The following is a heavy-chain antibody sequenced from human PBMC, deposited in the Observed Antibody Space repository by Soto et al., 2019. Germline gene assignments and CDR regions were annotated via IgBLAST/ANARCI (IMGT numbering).Heavy chain of an antibody. J-gene: IGHJ4*02. D-gene: IGHD1-26*01. V-gene: IGHV3-21*01. CDR3: VREDGVVGASSAFDS. CDR1: GFALTTYT. CDR2: INGRSNDK. Sequence: PGGSLRLSCVASGFALTTYTMNWVRQAPGTGLEWVSSINGRSNDKYYSDSVKGRFTVSRDNAQNSLFLQMSRLGPEDTAVYYCVREDGVVGASSAFDSWGQGTLVTVSS.